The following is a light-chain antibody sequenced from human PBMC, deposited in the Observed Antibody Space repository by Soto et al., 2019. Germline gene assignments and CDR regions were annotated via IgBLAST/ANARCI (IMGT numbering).Light chain of an antibody. CDR2: DVT. J-gene: IGLJ1*01. CDR1: SSDVGAYNY. V-gene: IGLV2-14*03. Sequence: QSLLTQPASVSGSPGQSITISCTGASSDVGAYNYVSWYQHHPDKAPKLVIYDVTNRPSGVSNRFSGSKSGNTASLTISGLQAEDEADYYCNSYTSSTTPYVFGTGTRSPS. CDR3: NSYTSSTTPYV.